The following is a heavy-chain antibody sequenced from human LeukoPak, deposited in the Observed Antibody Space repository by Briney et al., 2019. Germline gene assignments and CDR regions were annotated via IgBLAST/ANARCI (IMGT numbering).Heavy chain of an antibody. Sequence: GGSLRLSCAASGFTFSNYGIHWVRQAPGKGLEWVAFIRSDGSNKYYGDSVRGRFTISRDNSKNTLYLQMNSLRAEDTAVYYCAKGGLGFLEWGLDYWGQGTLVTVSS. CDR2: IRSDGSNK. J-gene: IGHJ4*02. CDR1: GFTFSNYG. CDR3: AKGGLGFLEWGLDY. V-gene: IGHV3-30*02. D-gene: IGHD3-3*01.